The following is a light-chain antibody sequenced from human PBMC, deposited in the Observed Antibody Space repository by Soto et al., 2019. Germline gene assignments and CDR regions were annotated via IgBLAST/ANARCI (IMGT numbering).Light chain of an antibody. Sequence: DIMMTQSPATLSVSPGERATLSCRASQSVSSNLAWYQQKPGQAPRLLIYGASTRATGIPARFSGSGSGTDFTHTISSLQPEDFATYYCLQDYNYPRPFGQGTKVDIK. CDR1: QSVSSN. V-gene: IGKV3-15*01. J-gene: IGKJ1*01. CDR2: GAS. CDR3: LQDYNYPRP.